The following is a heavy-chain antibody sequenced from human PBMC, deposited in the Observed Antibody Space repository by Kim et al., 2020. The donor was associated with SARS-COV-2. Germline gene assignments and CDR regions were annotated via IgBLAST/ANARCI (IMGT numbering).Heavy chain of an antibody. Sequence: GGSLRLSCAASGFTFSSYGMHWVRQAPGKGLEWVAVISYDGSNKYYADSVKGRFTISRDNSKNTLYLQMNSLRAEDTAVYYCAKERGYSLGRYFDSWGQGTLVTVSS. J-gene: IGHJ4*03. V-gene: IGHV3-30*18. CDR3: AKERGYSLGRYFDS. D-gene: IGHD5-18*01. CDR1: GFTFSSYG. CDR2: ISYDGSNK.